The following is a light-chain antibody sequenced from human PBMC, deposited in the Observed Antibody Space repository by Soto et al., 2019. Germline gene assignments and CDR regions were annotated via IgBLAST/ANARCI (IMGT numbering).Light chain of an antibody. J-gene: IGKJ5*01. CDR3: QQYGSSQIT. CDR1: QSVSSSY. CDR2: GAS. Sequence: EIVLTQSPGTLSLSPGERATLSCRASQSVSSSYLAWYQQKPGQAPRLLIYGASSRATGIPDRFSGSGSGTDFTITISRLEPEDFAVYYCQQYGSSQITFGQVTRLEIK. V-gene: IGKV3-20*01.